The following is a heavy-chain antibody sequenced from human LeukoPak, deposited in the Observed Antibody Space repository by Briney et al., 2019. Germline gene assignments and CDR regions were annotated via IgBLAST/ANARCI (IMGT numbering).Heavy chain of an antibody. CDR2: LNPNSGAT. CDR3: AREPGDSSGYHLDL. V-gene: IGHV1-2*06. J-gene: IGHJ2*01. D-gene: IGHD3-22*01. CDR1: GYTFTGYY. Sequence: ASVKVSCKASGYTFTGYYIHWVRQAPGQGLEWMGRLNPNSGATNYAQNFQGRVTMTRYTSISTAYMELSRLTSDDTAVYYCAREPGDSSGYHLDLWGRGTLVTVSS.